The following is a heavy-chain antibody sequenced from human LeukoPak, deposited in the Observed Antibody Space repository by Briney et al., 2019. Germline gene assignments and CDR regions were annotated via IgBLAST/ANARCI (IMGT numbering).Heavy chain of an antibody. CDR1: GFTFSSYE. V-gene: IGHV3-48*03. J-gene: IGHJ4*02. CDR2: MSSSGSTI. Sequence: AGGSLRLSCAASGFTFSSYEMNWVRQAPGEGLEWLSYMSSSGSTIYYADSVKGRFTISRDNAKSSLYLQMNNVRAEDTAVYFCARNLAYWGQGTLVTVSS. CDR3: ARNLAY.